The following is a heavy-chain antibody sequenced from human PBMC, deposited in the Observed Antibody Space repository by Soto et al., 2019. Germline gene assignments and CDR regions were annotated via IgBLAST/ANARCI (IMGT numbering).Heavy chain of an antibody. V-gene: IGHV1-18*01. D-gene: IGHD6-19*01. CDR3: ASCLAAGLVAY. CDR1: GYTFTSYG. J-gene: IGHJ4*02. Sequence: QVQLVQSGAEVKKPGASVKVSCKASGYTFTSYGISWVRQAPGQGLEGMGWISAYNGNTKYVQKLHGRVTMTTDTSMSSAYMKVRSLRCDATAVYCVASCLAAGLVAYWGQGTLVSVSS. CDR2: ISAYNGNT.